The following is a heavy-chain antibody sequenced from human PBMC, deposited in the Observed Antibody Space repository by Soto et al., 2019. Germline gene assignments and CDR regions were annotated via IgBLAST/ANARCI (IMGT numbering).Heavy chain of an antibody. CDR1: GFSFSSYG. Sequence: QVQLVESGGGVVQPGRSLRLSCAASGFSFSSYGMHWVRQAPGKGLEWVAVIWYDGSNKYYGDSVKGRFTISRDNSKNTLYLQMNSLRAEDTAVYNCARDYASGSSHPYYYMDDWGKGTTVTVSS. J-gene: IGHJ6*03. V-gene: IGHV3-33*01. D-gene: IGHD6-6*01. CDR2: IWYDGSNK. CDR3: ARDYASGSSHPYYYMDD.